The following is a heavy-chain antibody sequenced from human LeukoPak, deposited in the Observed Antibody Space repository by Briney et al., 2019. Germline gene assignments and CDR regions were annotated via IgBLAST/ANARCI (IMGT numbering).Heavy chain of an antibody. CDR2: ISYDGSNK. CDR1: GFTFSSYG. Sequence: GGSLRLSCAASGFTFSSYGMHWVRQAPGKGLEWVAVISYDGSNKYYADSVKGRFTISRDNSKNTLYLQMNSLRAEDTAVYYCASSYGDYDVDYWGQGTLVTVSS. CDR3: ASSYGDYDVDY. V-gene: IGHV3-30*03. D-gene: IGHD4-17*01. J-gene: IGHJ4*02.